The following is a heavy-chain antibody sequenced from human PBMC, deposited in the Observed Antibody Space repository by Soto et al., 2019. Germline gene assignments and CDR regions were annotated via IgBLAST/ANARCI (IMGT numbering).Heavy chain of an antibody. J-gene: IGHJ4*02. Sequence: QVQLVQSGAEVKMPGASVKVSCKASGYIFSAYSMHWVRQAPGQGLEWVGWFNPNSGDTIYAQKFQGRVTLTRDTSISTAYMELYSLRSDDTAVYYCTREASAVISLDYWGQGTLVTVSS. CDR2: FNPNSGDT. CDR1: GYIFSAYS. V-gene: IGHV1-2*02. CDR3: TREASAVISLDY. D-gene: IGHD6-19*01.